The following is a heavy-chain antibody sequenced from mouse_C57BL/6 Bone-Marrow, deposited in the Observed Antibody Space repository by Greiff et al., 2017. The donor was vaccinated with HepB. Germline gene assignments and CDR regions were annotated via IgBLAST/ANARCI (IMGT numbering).Heavy chain of an antibody. CDR3: ARDPYYYGSSYDWYFDV. CDR2: INYDGSST. D-gene: IGHD1-1*01. Sequence: EVKVVESEGGLVQPGSSMKLSCTASGFTFSDYYMAWVRQVPEKGLEWVAKINYDGSSTYYLDSLKSRFIISRDNAKNILYLQMSSLKSEDTATYYCARDPYYYGSSYDWYFDVWGTGTTVTVSS. V-gene: IGHV5-16*01. CDR1: GFTFSDYY. J-gene: IGHJ1*03.